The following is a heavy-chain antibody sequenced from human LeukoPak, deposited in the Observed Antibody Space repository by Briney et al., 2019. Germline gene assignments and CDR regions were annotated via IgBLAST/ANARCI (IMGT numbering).Heavy chain of an antibody. V-gene: IGHV3-11*01. CDR2: VSSSGSTI. CDR3: AREVGYYYDSSGYLDY. CDR1: GFTFSDYY. D-gene: IGHD3-22*01. Sequence: GGSLRLSCAASGFTFSDYYMSWIRQAPGKGLEWVSYVSSSGSTIYYADSVKGRFTISRDNAKNSLYLQINSPRAEDTAVYYCAREVGYYYDSSGYLDYWGQGTLVTVSS. J-gene: IGHJ4*02.